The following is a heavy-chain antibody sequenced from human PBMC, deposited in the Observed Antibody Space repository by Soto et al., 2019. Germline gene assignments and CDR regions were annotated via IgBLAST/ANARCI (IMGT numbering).Heavy chain of an antibody. V-gene: IGHV1-24*01. CDR2: FDPEDGET. D-gene: IGHD4-4*01. CDR3: AKMASDYINSLDS. CDR1: GYTLTELS. J-gene: IGHJ4*02. Sequence: GASVKVSCKVSGYTLTELSMHWVRQAPGKGLEWMGGFDPEDGETIYAQKFQGRFTISRDNARNTVDLQINTLRAEDTAVYFCAKMASDYINSLDSWGQGTLVTVSS.